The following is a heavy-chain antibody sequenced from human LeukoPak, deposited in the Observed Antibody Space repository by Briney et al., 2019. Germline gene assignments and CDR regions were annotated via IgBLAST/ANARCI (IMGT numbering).Heavy chain of an antibody. D-gene: IGHD3-10*01. CDR2: ISGSGGST. J-gene: IGHJ4*02. CDR3: AKSWFGSGSDYYVFDY. CDR1: GFTFSNYA. Sequence: GGSLSLSCAASGFTFSNYAMSWVRQAPGTGLEWVSGISGSGGSTYYADSVRGRFTISRDNSENTLFLQMNSLRAEDTAVYYCAKSWFGSGSDYYVFDYWGQGTLVTVSS. V-gene: IGHV3-23*01.